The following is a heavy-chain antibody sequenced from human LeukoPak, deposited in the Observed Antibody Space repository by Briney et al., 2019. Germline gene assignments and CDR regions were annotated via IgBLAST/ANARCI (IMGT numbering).Heavy chain of an antibody. CDR2: IYPDGRI. D-gene: IGHD3-22*01. J-gene: IGHJ4*02. CDR3: TREGYDRSGYFLDF. CDR1: SGSMTDSC. V-gene: IGHV4-59*12. Sequence: SETLPLTCSVSSGSMTDSCWSWFRQAPGKGFEWLGFIYPDGRIEYSPSLRSRVTFSVATSKLEATVRLSSVTASDTAVYYCTREGYDRSGYFLDFWGQGTLVTVS.